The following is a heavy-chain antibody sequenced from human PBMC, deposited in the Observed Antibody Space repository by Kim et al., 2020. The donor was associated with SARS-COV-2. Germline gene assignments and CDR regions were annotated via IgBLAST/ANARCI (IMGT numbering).Heavy chain of an antibody. Sequence: SETLSLTCTVSGGSISSYYWSWIRQPPGKGLEWIGYIYYSGSTNYNPSLKSRVTISVDTSKNQFSLKLSSVTAADTAVYYCARVRARALRVGYYYYGMDVWGQGTTVTVSS. J-gene: IGHJ6*02. CDR3: ARVRARALRVGYYYYGMDV. D-gene: IGHD1-26*01. CDR2: IYYSGST. V-gene: IGHV4-59*13. CDR1: GGSISSYY.